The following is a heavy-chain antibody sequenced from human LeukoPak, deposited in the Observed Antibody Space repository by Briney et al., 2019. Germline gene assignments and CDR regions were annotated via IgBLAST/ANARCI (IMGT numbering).Heavy chain of an antibody. Sequence: PGGSLRLSCAASGFTFSTYWMSWVRQAPRKGLEWVANMNQDGSGKNYVDSVKGRFTISRDNAKNSLYLQMNSLRVEDTAVYYCAPEVVKGGLDYWGQGTLVTVSS. CDR1: GFTFSTYW. J-gene: IGHJ4*02. D-gene: IGHD3-22*01. CDR3: APEVVKGGLDY. CDR2: MNQDGSGK. V-gene: IGHV3-7*03.